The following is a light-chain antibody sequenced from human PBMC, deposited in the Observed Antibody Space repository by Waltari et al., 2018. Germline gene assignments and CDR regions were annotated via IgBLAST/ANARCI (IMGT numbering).Light chain of an antibody. Sequence: YQQKPGQAPVRVIYCKNNRPSGIPDRFSGASSGNTASLTITGAQAEDDADYYCNSRYSSGNHLEFGGGTKLTVL. CDR3: NSRYSSGNHLE. V-gene: IGLV3-19*01. CDR2: CKN. J-gene: IGLJ2*01.